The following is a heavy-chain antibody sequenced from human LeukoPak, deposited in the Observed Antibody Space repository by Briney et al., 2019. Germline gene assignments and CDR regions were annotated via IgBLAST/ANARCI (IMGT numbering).Heavy chain of an antibody. Sequence: PGGSLRLSCAASGFTFSSYNMNWVRRAPGKGLEWVSSISSSGSYIYYADSVKGRFTISRDNAKNSLYLQMNSLRAEDTAVYHCARVPSGNSYFDYWGQGTLVTVSS. D-gene: IGHD1-26*01. V-gene: IGHV3-21*01. CDR3: ARVPSGNSYFDY. CDR2: ISSSGSYI. J-gene: IGHJ4*02. CDR1: GFTFSSYN.